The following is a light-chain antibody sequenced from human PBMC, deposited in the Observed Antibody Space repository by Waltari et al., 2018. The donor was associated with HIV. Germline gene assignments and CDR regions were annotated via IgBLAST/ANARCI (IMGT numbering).Light chain of an antibody. Sequence: QVVLTQSPSASASLGASVKLTCTLTNRHNTYAIAWHQQQPGKGPRYLMSLHADGRHTKGDESPDRFSGSSSGAERYLPIASLQSEDEADYYGQTWGTGIRVFGGGTKLTVL. V-gene: IGLV4-69*01. CDR3: QTWGTGIRV. CDR2: LHADGRH. J-gene: IGLJ3*02. CDR1: NRHNTYA.